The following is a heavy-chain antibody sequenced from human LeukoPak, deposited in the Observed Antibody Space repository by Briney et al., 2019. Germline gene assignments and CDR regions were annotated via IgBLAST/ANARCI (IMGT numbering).Heavy chain of an antibody. CDR3: ARDIAYDVDY. J-gene: IGHJ4*02. Sequence: ASVKVSCKTSGYTFTDFGITWVRRAPGQGLEWVGWINTKTGQINLARKLQGRVTMTTDTSTRTAYMELRSLRSDDTAVYFWARDIAYDVDYWGPGTLVTVSS. V-gene: IGHV1-18*01. CDR2: INTKTGQI. CDR1: GYTFTDFG. D-gene: IGHD3-16*01.